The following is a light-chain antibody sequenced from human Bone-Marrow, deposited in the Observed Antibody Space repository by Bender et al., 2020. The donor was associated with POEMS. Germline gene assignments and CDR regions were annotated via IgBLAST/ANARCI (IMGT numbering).Light chain of an antibody. CDR3: SSYAGSDIWV. CDR1: SSDVGAYNY. V-gene: IGLV2-14*01. J-gene: IGLJ3*02. CDR2: DVT. Sequence: QSALTQPASVSGSPGQSITISCTGTSSDVGAYNYVSWYQQHPGKAPKLMIYDVTNRPSGVSNRFSGSKSGNTASLTISGLQAEDEADYYCSSYAGSDIWVFGGGTKVTVL.